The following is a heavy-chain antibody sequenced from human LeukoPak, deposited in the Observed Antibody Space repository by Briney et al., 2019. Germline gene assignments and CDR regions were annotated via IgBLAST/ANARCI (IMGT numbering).Heavy chain of an antibody. CDR3: ARVMGDNWNYGWFDP. D-gene: IGHD1-7*01. V-gene: IGHV3-64*01. J-gene: IGHJ5*02. CDR2: ISSNGGST. CDR1: GFTFSSYA. Sequence: GGSLRLSCAASGFTFSSYAMHWVRQAPGKGLEYVSAISSNGGSTYYANSVKGRFTISRDNSKNTLYLRMGSLRAEDMAVYYCARVMGDNWNYGWFDPWGQGTLVTVSS.